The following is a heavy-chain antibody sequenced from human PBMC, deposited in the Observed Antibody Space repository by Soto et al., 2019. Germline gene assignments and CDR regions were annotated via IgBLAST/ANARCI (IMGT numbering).Heavy chain of an antibody. Sequence: QVQLVQSGAEVKKPGASVKVSCKASGYTFTSYGISWVREAPGQGLEWMGWISAYNGNTNYAQKLQGRVTMTTETPTSTAYMELRSLRSDDTAVYYCARTAFYSGSSTEYFQHWGQGTLVTVSS. V-gene: IGHV1-18*01. CDR3: ARTAFYSGSSTEYFQH. CDR2: ISAYNGNT. J-gene: IGHJ1*01. D-gene: IGHD1-26*01. CDR1: GYTFTSYG.